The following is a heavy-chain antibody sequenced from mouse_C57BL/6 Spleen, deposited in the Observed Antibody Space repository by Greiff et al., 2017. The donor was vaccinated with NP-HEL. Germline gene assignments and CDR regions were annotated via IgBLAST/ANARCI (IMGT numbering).Heavy chain of an antibody. D-gene: IGHD1-1*01. CDR3: ARGGSYGSSYTWYFDV. V-gene: IGHV1-72*01. CDR2: IDPNSGGT. J-gene: IGHJ1*03. CDR1: GYTFTSYW. Sequence: QVQLKQPGAELVKPGASVKLSCKASGYTFTSYWMHWVKQRPGRGLEWIGRIDPNSGGTKYNEKFKSKATLTVDKPSSTAYMQLSSLTSEDSAVYYCARGGSYGSSYTWYFDVWGTGTTVTVSS.